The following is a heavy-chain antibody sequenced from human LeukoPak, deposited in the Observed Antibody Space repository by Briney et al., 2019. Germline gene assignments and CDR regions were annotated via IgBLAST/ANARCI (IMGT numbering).Heavy chain of an antibody. CDR3: AKSTMVRGFITTFDY. Sequence: GGTLRLSCAASGFTFSSYGMSWVRQAPGKGLEWVSAISGSGGGTYYTDSAKGRFTTSRDNSKSTLYLQIKSLRAENTGVYYCAKSTMVRGFITTFDYWGQGTMVTVSS. CDR1: GFTFSSYG. D-gene: IGHD3-10*01. CDR2: ISGSGGGT. J-gene: IGHJ4*02. V-gene: IGHV3-23*01.